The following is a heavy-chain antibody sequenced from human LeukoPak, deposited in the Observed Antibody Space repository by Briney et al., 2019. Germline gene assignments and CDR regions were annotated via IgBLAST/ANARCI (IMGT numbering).Heavy chain of an antibody. CDR1: GGTFSSYG. D-gene: IGHD3-22*01. CDR3: ATDGRVFEYYYDSSDYFTFFDY. V-gene: IGHV1-69*01. Sequence: GASVKVSYKTSGGTFSSYGISWVRQAPGQGLEWMGGIIPVYGTATYAQNFQGRVTITADESTTTAYMELSSLRSEDTAVYYCATDGRVFEYYYDSSDYFTFFDYWGQGTPVTVSS. J-gene: IGHJ4*02. CDR2: IIPVYGTA.